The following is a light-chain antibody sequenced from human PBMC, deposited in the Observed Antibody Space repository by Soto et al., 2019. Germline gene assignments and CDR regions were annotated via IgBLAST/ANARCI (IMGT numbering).Light chain of an antibody. Sequence: EIVMTQSPATLSLSPGERATLYCRASQSVSTDLAWYQQKPGQAPRLLIRGASTRATGIPARFSGSGSGTEFTLSISSLQSEDFAVYYCQHYNNWPITFGQGTRLEIK. CDR1: QSVSTD. CDR3: QHYNNWPIT. J-gene: IGKJ5*01. CDR2: GAS. V-gene: IGKV3-15*01.